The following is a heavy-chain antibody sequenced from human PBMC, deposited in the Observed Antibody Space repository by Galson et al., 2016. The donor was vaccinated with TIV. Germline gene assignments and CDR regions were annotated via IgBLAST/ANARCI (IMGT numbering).Heavy chain of an antibody. J-gene: IGHJ4*02. V-gene: IGHV1-18*01. Sequence: SVKVSCKASGYSFTSYGVSWVRQAPGQGLEWMGWISGYNENTYYAQNFQGRVTMTTDTSTSTAYLELRSLRSEDTAVYFCACNPYFDLRTNHFDFWGQGTLVTVSS. CDR2: ISGYNENT. CDR3: ACNPYFDLRTNHFDF. CDR1: GYSFTSYG. D-gene: IGHD3-10*01.